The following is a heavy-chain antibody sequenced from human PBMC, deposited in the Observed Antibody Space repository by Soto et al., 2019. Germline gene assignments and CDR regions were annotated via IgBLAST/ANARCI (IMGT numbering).Heavy chain of an antibody. CDR2: INPSGGFT. CDR1: GYTFTRYY. V-gene: IGHV1-46*01. D-gene: IGHD2-21*02. J-gene: IGHJ4*02. CDR3: ARESTMRILFSPYCGGDCHFDI. Sequence: QVQLVQSGAEVKRPGASVKVSCKASGYTFTRYYFHWMRQAPGQGLEWMGMINPSGGFTSYAQSFQGRVAMTRDSSTSTVYMELSSLRSEDTAVYYCARESTMRILFSPYCGGDCHFDIWGQGTLVTVSS.